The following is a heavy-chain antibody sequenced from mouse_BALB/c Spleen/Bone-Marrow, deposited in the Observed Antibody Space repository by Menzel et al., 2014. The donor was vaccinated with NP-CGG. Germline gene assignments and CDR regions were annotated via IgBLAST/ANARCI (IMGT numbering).Heavy chain of an antibody. J-gene: IGHJ4*01. CDR3: VRDYGYGAMDY. CDR1: GFTFSSFG. CDR2: ISSGSSTI. V-gene: IGHV5-17*02. Sequence: EVMLVESGGGLVQPGGSRKLSCAAFGFTFSSFGMHWVRQAPEKGLEWVAYISSGSSTIYYADTVKGRFTISRDNPKNTLFLHMTSLRSEDTAMYYCVRDYGYGAMDYWGQGTSVTVSS. D-gene: IGHD1-2*01.